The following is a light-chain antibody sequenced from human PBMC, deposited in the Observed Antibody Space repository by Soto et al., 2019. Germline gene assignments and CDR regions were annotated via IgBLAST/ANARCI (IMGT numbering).Light chain of an antibody. CDR3: QKDGSSPCT. CDR1: QSVSNSY. CDR2: GAS. J-gene: IGKJ4*01. Sequence: EIVLTQSPGTLSLSPGERATLSCRASQSVSNSYLAWYQQKPGQAPRLLIYGASSRATGIPDRFSGSGSGTDFTLTISRLEPEDFAVYYCQKDGSSPCTFGGGTKVEIK. V-gene: IGKV3-20*01.